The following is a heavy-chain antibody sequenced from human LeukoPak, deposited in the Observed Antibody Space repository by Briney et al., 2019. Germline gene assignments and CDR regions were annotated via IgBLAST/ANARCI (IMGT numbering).Heavy chain of an antibody. Sequence: GGSLRLSCAASGFTFSSYAMSWVRQAPGKGLEWVSAISGSGDSTYYADSVKGRFTISRDNSKNTLYLQMNSLRAEDTAVYYCAKDLYYYDSSGYWYYYGMDVWGQGTTVTVS. D-gene: IGHD3-22*01. CDR2: ISGSGDST. V-gene: IGHV3-23*01. CDR3: AKDLYYYDSSGYWYYYGMDV. J-gene: IGHJ6*02. CDR1: GFTFSSYA.